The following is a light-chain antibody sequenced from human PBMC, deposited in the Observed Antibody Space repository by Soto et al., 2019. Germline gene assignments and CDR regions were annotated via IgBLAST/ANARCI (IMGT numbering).Light chain of an antibody. V-gene: IGKV3D-15*01. CDR3: QQYSNWPLT. CDR2: GAS. Sequence: EIVMTQSLATLSVSPGERATLSCRASQSVSSNLAWYQQKPGQAPRLLIYGASTRATGIPARFSGSGSGTEFTLTISSLQSEDFAVYYCQQYSNWPLTFGGGTKV. J-gene: IGKJ4*01. CDR1: QSVSSN.